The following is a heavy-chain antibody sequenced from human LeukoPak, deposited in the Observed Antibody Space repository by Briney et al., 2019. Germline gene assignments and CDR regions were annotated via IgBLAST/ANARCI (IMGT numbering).Heavy chain of an antibody. CDR1: GDSIESYF. J-gene: IGHJ4*02. V-gene: IGHV4-59*13. CDR2: MYNSGPP. CDR3: AALPYTTAWREY. Sequence: SETLSLTCSLSGDSIESYFWTWIRQPRGKGAEWIGYMYNSGPPNYNPSLKSRVTISGDTTKNVFSLNLQSVTAADSAIYYCAALPYTTAWREYWGQGALVTVSS. D-gene: IGHD3-16*01.